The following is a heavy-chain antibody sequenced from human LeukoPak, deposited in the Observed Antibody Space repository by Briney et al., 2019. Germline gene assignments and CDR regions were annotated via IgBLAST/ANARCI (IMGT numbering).Heavy chain of an antibody. CDR3: ARVAAGYSVNYFDY. J-gene: IGHJ4*02. CDR2: ISTGSSTT. CDR1: EFSFSTYK. V-gene: IGHV3-48*02. Sequence: GGALRLSCAASEFSFSTYKMNWVRQAPGEGVGWVLYISTGSSTTYYADSVKGRFTISRDNVENSLYLQMNSLRDEDTAVYYCARVAAGYSVNYFDYWGQGTLVTVSS. D-gene: IGHD4-23*01.